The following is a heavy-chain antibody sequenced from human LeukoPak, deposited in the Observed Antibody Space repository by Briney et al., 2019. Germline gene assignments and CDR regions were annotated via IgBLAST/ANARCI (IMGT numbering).Heavy chain of an antibody. CDR1: GGSFSGYY. Sequence: SETLSLTCAVYGGSFSGYYWSWLRQPPGKGLEWIGEINHSGSTNYNPSLKSRVTISVDTSKNQFSLKLSSVTAADTAVYYCARGKVVDFWSGYYKWGSWFDPWGQGTLVTVSS. CDR3: ARGKVVDFWSGYYKWGSWFDP. CDR2: INHSGST. D-gene: IGHD3-3*01. J-gene: IGHJ5*02. V-gene: IGHV4-34*01.